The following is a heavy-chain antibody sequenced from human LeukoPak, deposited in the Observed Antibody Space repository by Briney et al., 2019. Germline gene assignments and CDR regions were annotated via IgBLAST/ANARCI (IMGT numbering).Heavy chain of an antibody. CDR1: GGSISSYY. V-gene: IGHV4-59*08. J-gene: IGHJ4*02. Sequence: SETLSLTCTVSGGSISSYYWSWIRQPPRKGLEWIGYIYYSGSTNYNPSLKSRVTISVDTSKNQFSLKLSSVTAADTAVYYCARLIRYFDWFPFDYWGQGTLVTVSS. D-gene: IGHD3-9*01. CDR2: IYYSGST. CDR3: ARLIRYFDWFPFDY.